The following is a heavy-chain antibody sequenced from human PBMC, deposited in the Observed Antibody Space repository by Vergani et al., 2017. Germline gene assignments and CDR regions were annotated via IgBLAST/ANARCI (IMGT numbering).Heavy chain of an antibody. D-gene: IGHD5-18*01. J-gene: IGHJ4*02. V-gene: IGHV3-48*03. CDR1: GFTFSSYE. CDR2: ISSSGSTI. Sequence: EVQLVESGGGLVQPGGSLRLSCAASGFTFSSYEMNWVRQAPGKGLEWVSYISSSGSTIYYADSVKGRFTISRDNAKNSLYLQMNSLRAEDTAVYYCARGARYCYGLPLIGYWGQGTLVTVSS. CDR3: ARGARYCYGLPLIGY.